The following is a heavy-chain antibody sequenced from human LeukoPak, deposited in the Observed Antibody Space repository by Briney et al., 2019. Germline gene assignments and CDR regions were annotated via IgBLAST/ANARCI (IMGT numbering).Heavy chain of an antibody. J-gene: IGHJ4*02. D-gene: IGHD3-16*02. Sequence: PGGSLRLSCTASGFTFGDYAMSWFRQAPGKGLEWVGFIRSKAYGGTTEYAASVKGRFTISRDDSKSIAYLQMNSLKTEDTAVYYCTRDETETGSDYDYVWGSYREPPDYWGQGTLVTVSS. CDR3: TRDETETGSDYDYVWGSYREPPDY. V-gene: IGHV3-49*03. CDR1: GFTFGDYA. CDR2: IRSKAYGGTT.